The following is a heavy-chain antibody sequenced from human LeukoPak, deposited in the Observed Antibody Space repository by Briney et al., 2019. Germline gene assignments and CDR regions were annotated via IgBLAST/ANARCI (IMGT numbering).Heavy chain of an antibody. Sequence: GGSLRLSCAASGFTVSSNYMSWVRQAPGKGLEWVSAISGSGGSTYYADSVKGRFTISRDNSKNTLYLQMNSLRAEDTAVYYCAKGPLYSSSSHFDYWGQGTLVTVSS. CDR1: GFTVSSNY. D-gene: IGHD6-13*01. CDR3: AKGPLYSSSSHFDY. V-gene: IGHV3-23*01. CDR2: ISGSGGST. J-gene: IGHJ4*02.